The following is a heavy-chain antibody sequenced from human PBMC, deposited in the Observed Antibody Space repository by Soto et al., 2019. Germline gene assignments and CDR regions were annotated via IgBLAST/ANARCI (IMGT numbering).Heavy chain of an antibody. Sequence: AGSLRLSCAPSSFTFSSCGMSPVRQAPGKGLEWVSGISGSGGSTYYADSVKGRFTISRDNPKNTLYLQMNSLRAEDTAVYYCAKEGRYSSSRGYFDYWGQGT. D-gene: IGHD6-13*01. CDR2: ISGSGGST. CDR1: SFTFSSCG. CDR3: AKEGRYSSSRGYFDY. V-gene: IGHV3-23*01. J-gene: IGHJ4*02.